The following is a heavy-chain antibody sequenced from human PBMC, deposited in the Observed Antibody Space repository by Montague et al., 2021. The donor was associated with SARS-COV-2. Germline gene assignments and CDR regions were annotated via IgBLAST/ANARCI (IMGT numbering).Heavy chain of an antibody. CDR3: ASGSGGMGNAFDI. D-gene: IGHD6-19*01. CDR2: NNYSGST. V-gene: IGHV4-59*01. CDR1: GGSIIRYY. Sequence: SETLSLTCAVSGGSIIRYYWSWIRQPPGKGLEWIGDNNYSGSTNYNPSLKSRVTISVDTSKNQFSLKLSSVTAADTAVYYCASGSGGMGNAFDIWGQGTMVTVSS. J-gene: IGHJ3*02.